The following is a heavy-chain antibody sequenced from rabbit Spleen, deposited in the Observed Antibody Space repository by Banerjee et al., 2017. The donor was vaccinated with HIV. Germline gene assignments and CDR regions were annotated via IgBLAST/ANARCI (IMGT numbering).Heavy chain of an antibody. CDR3: ARDAGIYDYIDVYFNL. CDR1: GFSFSDRDV. D-gene: IGHD4-2*01. J-gene: IGHJ4*01. CDR2: INTATGKD. Sequence: QEQLEESGRGLVKPEGSLTLTCKASGFSFSDRDVMCWVRQAPGKGLEWIACINTATGKDVYASWAKGRFTISKTSSTTVTLQMTSLTAADTATYFCARDAGIYDYIDVYFNLWGQGTLVTVS. V-gene: IGHV1S45*01.